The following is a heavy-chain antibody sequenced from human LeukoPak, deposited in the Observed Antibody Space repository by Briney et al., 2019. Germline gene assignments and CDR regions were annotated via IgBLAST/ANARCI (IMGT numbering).Heavy chain of an antibody. CDR2: IYYSGST. D-gene: IGHD6-19*01. Sequence: PSHTLSLTCTVSGGSISSGDYYWSWIRQPPGKGLEWIGYIYYSGSTYYNPSLKSRVTISVDTSKNQFSLKLSSVTAADTAVYYCAREVAVAGKGDYYFDYWGQGTLVTVSS. J-gene: IGHJ4*02. CDR1: GGSISSGDYY. V-gene: IGHV4-30-4*01. CDR3: AREVAVAGKGDYYFDY.